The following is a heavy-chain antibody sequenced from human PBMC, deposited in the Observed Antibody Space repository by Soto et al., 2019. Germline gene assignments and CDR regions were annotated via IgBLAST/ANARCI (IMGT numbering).Heavy chain of an antibody. J-gene: IGHJ3*02. CDR2: IYHSGST. CDR3: ARPQFGAGSYYSDAFDI. D-gene: IGHD3-10*01. Sequence: PSETLSLTCAVSGGSISSSNWWSWVRQPPGKGLEWIGEIYHSGSTNYNPSLKSRVTISVDKSKNQFSLKLSSVTAADTAVYYCARPQFGAGSYYSDAFDIWGQGTMVTVSS. V-gene: IGHV4-4*02. CDR1: GGSISSSNW.